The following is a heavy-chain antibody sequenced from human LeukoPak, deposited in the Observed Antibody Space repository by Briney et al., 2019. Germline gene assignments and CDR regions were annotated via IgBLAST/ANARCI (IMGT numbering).Heavy chain of an antibody. D-gene: IGHD5-18*01. CDR2: ISGSGGST. J-gene: IGHJ4*02. V-gene: IGHV3-23*01. Sequence: GGSLRLSCAASGFTFSSYAMSWVRQAPGKGLEWVSAISGSGGSTYHADSVKGRFTISRDNSKNTLYLQMNSLRAEDTAVYYCAKGIYGYSYGLFDYWGQGTLVTVSS. CDR1: GFTFSSYA. CDR3: AKGIYGYSYGLFDY.